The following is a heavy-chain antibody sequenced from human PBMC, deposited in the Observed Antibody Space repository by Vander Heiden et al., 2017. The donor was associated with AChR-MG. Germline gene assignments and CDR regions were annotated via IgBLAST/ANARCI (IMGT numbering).Heavy chain of an antibody. CDR3: AERGVGASGYYFDY. CDR2: IRYDGSNK. D-gene: IGHD1-26*01. J-gene: IGHJ4*02. CDR1: GLPFRSYG. V-gene: IGHV3-30*02. Sequence: QVQLVESGGGAVQPGGSLRLPCAVSGLPFRSYGMHWVRQAPGKGLEWVAFIRYDGSNKYYADSVKGRFTISRDNSKNTLYLQMNSLRAEDTAVYYCAERGVGASGYYFDYWGQGTLVTVSS.